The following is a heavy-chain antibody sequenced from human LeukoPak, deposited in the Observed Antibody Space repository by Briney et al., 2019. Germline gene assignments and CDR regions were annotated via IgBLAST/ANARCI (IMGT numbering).Heavy chain of an antibody. D-gene: IGHD1-1*01. Sequence: ASVKVSCKASGYTFTGYYMHWVRQAPGQGLEWMGWINPNSGGTNYAQKLQGCVTMTRDTSISTAYMELSRLRSDDTAVYYCARRTNIYNDAFDIWGQGTMVTVSS. J-gene: IGHJ3*02. CDR1: GYTFTGYY. V-gene: IGHV1-2*04. CDR2: INPNSGGT. CDR3: ARRTNIYNDAFDI.